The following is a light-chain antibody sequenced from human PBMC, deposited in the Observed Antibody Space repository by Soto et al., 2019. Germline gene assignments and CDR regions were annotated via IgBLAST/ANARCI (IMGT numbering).Light chain of an antibody. J-gene: IGKJ3*01. CDR1: QDISNY. CDR3: QQYDNLPFT. Sequence: DIQMTQSPSSLSASVGDRVTITCQASQDISNYLNWYQQKPGKAPKLLIYDASNLETGVPSRFSGIGSGTDFTFTISSLQAEDIATYYCQQYDNLPFTFGPGTKVDIK. CDR2: DAS. V-gene: IGKV1-33*01.